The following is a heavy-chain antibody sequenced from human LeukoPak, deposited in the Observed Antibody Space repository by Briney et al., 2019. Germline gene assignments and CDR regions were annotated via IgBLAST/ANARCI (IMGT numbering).Heavy chain of an antibody. J-gene: IGHJ4*02. CDR2: IIPIFGTA. V-gene: IGHV1-69*13. CDR1: GGTFSSYA. D-gene: IGHD3-10*01. CDR3: ASRRYYYGSGTFDY. Sequence: GASVKVSCKASGGTFSSYAISWVRQAPGQGLEWMGGIIPIFGTANYAQKFQGRVTITADESTSTAYMELSSQRSEDTAVYYCASRRYYYGSGTFDYWGQGTLVTVSS.